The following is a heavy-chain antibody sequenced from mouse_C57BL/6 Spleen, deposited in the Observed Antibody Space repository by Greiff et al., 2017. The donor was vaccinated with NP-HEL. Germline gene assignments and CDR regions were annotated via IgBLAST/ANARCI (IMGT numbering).Heavy chain of an antibody. Sequence: QVQLQQPGAELVKPGASVKLSCKASGYTFTSYWMQWVKQRPGQGLEWIGEIDPSDSYTNYNQKFKGKATLTVDTSSSTAYMQLSSLTSEDSAVYYCARSTPPTYWGQGTTLTVSS. CDR3: ARSTPPTY. V-gene: IGHV1-50*01. CDR1: GYTFTSYW. J-gene: IGHJ2*01. CDR2: IDPSDSYT.